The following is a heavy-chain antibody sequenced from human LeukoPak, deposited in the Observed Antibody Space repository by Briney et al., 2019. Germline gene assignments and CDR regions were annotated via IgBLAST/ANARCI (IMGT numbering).Heavy chain of an antibody. V-gene: IGHV4-38-2*02. Sequence: SETLSLTCTVSGYSISSGYYWGWIRQPPGKGLEWIGSIYHSGSTYYNPSLKSRVTMSVDTSKNQFSLKLTAVTAADTALYYCARDYYDEFYFDYWGQGTLVTVSS. D-gene: IGHD3-22*01. CDR3: ARDYYDEFYFDY. J-gene: IGHJ4*02. CDR1: GYSISSGYY. CDR2: IYHSGST.